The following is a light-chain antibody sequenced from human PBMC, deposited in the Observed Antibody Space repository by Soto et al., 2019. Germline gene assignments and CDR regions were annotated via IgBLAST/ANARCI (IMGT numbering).Light chain of an antibody. J-gene: IGKJ2*01. V-gene: IGKV2-28*01. CDR1: QSLLLSHDPYN. Sequence: DIVMTQSPLFLPVTPGEPAPISCRSNQSLLLSHDPYNLDWYLQRPGQAPKLLISRASSRASGVPDRFSGSGSDTDFTLKIGSVEAEDVGIYYCMQALQAPYTFGQGTKLEI. CDR3: MQALQAPYT. CDR2: RAS.